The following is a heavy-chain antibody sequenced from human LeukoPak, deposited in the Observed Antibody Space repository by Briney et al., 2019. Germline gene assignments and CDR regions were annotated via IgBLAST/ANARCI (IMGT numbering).Heavy chain of an antibody. CDR1: GFPFSNYW. D-gene: IGHD6-13*01. CDR3: AKEDSSSTFDY. CDR2: ISYDGSNK. V-gene: IGHV3-30*18. J-gene: IGHJ4*02. Sequence: GGSLRLSCAASGFPFSNYWMHWVRQAPGKGLEWVAVISYDGSNKYYADSVKGRFTISRDNSKNTLYLQMNSLRAEDTAVYYCAKEDSSSTFDYWGQGTLVTVSS.